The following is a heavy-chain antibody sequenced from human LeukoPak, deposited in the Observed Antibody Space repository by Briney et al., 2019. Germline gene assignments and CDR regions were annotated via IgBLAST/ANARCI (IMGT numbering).Heavy chain of an antibody. Sequence: ASVKVSCKASGYTFTGYYMHWVRQAPGQGLEWMGWINTNSGGTNYAQKFQGRVTMTRDTSISTAYMELSRLRSDDTAVYDCARDQGYYDSSGFGGYWGQGTLVTVSS. CDR3: ARDQGYYDSSGFGGY. J-gene: IGHJ4*02. CDR1: GYTFTGYY. D-gene: IGHD3-22*01. CDR2: INTNSGGT. V-gene: IGHV1-2*02.